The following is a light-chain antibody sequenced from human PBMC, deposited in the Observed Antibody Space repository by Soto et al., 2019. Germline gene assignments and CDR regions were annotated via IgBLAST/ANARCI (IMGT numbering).Light chain of an antibody. CDR3: QQYNNWPRT. V-gene: IGKV3-15*01. Sequence: EIVMTQSPATLSVSPGERATLSCRASQSVSSNLAWYQQKPGQAPRLLIYGASTRATGIPARFSANGSGTEFTLTISSLQSEDFAVYYCQQYNNWPRTFGQGTKVDIQ. J-gene: IGKJ1*01. CDR2: GAS. CDR1: QSVSSN.